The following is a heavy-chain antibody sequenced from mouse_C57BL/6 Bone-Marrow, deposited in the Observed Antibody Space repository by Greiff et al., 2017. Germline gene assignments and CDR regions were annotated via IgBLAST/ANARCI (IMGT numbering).Heavy chain of an antibody. Sequence: QVQLQQSGAELVRPGASVTLSCKASGYTFTDYEMHWVKQTPVHGLEWIGAIDPETGGTAYNQKFKGKAILTADKSSSTAYMELRSLTSEDSAVYYCTRCYDCGGSWFAYWGQGTLVTVSA. V-gene: IGHV1-15*01. D-gene: IGHD2-4*01. J-gene: IGHJ3*01. CDR1: GYTFTDYE. CDR2: IDPETGGT. CDR3: TRCYDCGGSWFAY.